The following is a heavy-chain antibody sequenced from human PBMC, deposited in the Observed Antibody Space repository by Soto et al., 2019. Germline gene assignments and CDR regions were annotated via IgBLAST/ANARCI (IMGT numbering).Heavy chain of an antibody. CDR2: IYHTGTT. CDR3: AGIYSGHSGPPL. CDR1: RYPMSSGYF. V-gene: IGHV4-38-2*01. J-gene: IGHJ6*02. Sequence: SETLSLTCDVTRYPMSSGYFWGWIRQPPGKGLEWIAYIYHTGTTFYNPSLNNRVTMSVDTSKNQFSLTLRSVTATDTAVYYCAGIYSGHSGPPLWGPGTAVTVSS. D-gene: IGHD5-12*01.